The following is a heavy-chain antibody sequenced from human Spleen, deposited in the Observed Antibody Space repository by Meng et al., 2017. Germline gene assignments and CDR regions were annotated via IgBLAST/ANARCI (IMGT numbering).Heavy chain of an antibody. V-gene: IGHV4-4*02. J-gene: IGHJ4*02. D-gene: IGHD1-14*01. Sequence: QVLLQESGPGLVKPSGTLSLTCAVSGGSISSCNWWSWVRQPPGKGLEWIGKIYHSGITIYNPSLKSRVTMSVDNSKNQFSLKLNSMTAADTAVYYCARDPTGGEDHQRVWGQGTLVTVSS. CDR2: IYHSGIT. CDR3: ARDPTGGEDHQRV. CDR1: GGSISSCNW.